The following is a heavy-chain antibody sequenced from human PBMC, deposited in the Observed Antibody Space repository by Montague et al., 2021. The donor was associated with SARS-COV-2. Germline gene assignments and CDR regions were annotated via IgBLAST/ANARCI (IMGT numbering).Heavy chain of an antibody. CDR2: IYYSGTT. CDR3: ARGLPYQMVAGAIPNYSMDF. V-gene: IGHV4-31*03. Sequence: TLSLTCTVSGASISSGGFYWSWLRQHPRKGLEWIGFIYYSGTTYHNPSLKSRLTISIDTSKNQFSLKLSSVTAADTAVYYCARGLPYQMVAGAIPNYSMDFWAQGTTVTVSS. CDR1: GASISSGGFY. D-gene: IGHD2-15*01. J-gene: IGHJ6*02.